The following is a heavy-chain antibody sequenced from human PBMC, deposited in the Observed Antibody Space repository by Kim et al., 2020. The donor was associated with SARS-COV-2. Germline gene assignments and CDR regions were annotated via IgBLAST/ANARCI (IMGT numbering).Heavy chain of an antibody. Sequence: SETLSLTCTVSGGSISSYYWSWIRQPPGKGLEWIGYIYYSGSTNYNPSLKSRVTISVDTSKNQFSLKLSSVTAADTAVYYCARLQWELLRFDYWGQGTLVTVSS. CDR3: ARLQWELLRFDY. V-gene: IGHV4-59*08. J-gene: IGHJ4*02. CDR2: IYYSGST. D-gene: IGHD1-26*01. CDR1: GGSISSYY.